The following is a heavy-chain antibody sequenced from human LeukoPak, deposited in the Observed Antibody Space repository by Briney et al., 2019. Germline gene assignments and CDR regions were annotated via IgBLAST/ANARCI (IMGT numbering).Heavy chain of an antibody. CDR2: IYYSGST. Sequence: PSQTLSLTCTVSGGSISSDDYYWSWIRQHPGKGLEWIGYIYYSGSTYYNPSLKSRVTISVDTSKNQFSLKLSSVTAADTAVYYCASEFGDYAGMDVWGQGTTVTVSS. CDR1: GGSISSDDYY. V-gene: IGHV4-31*03. J-gene: IGHJ6*02. CDR3: ASEFGDYAGMDV. D-gene: IGHD3-16*01.